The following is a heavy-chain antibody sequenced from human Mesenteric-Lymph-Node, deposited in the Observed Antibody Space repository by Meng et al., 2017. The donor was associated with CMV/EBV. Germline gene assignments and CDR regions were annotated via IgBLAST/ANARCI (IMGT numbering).Heavy chain of an antibody. V-gene: IGHV4-30-4*08. J-gene: IGHJ6*02. Sequence: SETLSLTCTVSGDSISSDDHYWSWIRQPPGKGLEWIGYIYYNGATYYKPSLKSRITISIDTSKNQFSLRLNSVTAADTAVYYCARDQPLTYSKRHYYAMDVWGQGTTVTVSS. CDR1: GDSISSDDHY. D-gene: IGHD4-11*01. CDR3: ARDQPLTYSKRHYYAMDV. CDR2: IYYNGAT.